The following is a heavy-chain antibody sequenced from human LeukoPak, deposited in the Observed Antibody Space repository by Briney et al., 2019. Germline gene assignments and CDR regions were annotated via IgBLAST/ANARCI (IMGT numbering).Heavy chain of an antibody. V-gene: IGHV4-31*03. J-gene: IGHJ3*02. CDR1: GGSISRGGYY. Sequence: SQTLSLTCTVSGGSISRGGYYWRWIRQHPGKGLEWIGYIYYSGSTYYNPSLKSRVTISVDTSKNQFSLKLSSVTAADTAVYYCARKVGGAFDIWGQGTMVTVSS. CDR3: ARKVGGAFDI. CDR2: IYYSGST.